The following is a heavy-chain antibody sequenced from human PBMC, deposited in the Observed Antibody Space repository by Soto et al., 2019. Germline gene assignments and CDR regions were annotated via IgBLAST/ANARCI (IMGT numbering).Heavy chain of an antibody. Sequence: EVQLVESGGGLVQPGGSLRLSCAASRFTFSSYSMNWVRQAPGKGLEWVSYISSSSSTIYYADSVKGRFTISRDNAKNSLYLQMNSLRAEDTAVYYCARDRRYYGSGSYVDFDYWGQGTLVTVSS. J-gene: IGHJ4*02. V-gene: IGHV3-48*01. CDR1: RFTFSSYS. CDR2: ISSSSSTI. CDR3: ARDRRYYGSGSYVDFDY. D-gene: IGHD3-10*01.